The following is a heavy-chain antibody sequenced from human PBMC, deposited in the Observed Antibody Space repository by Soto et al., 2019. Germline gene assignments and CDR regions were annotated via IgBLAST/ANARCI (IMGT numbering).Heavy chain of an antibody. Sequence: GGSLRLSCAASGFTFSSYGMHWVRQAPGKGLEWVAVIWYDGSNKYYADSVKGRFTISRDNSKNTLYLQMNSLRAEDTAVYYCARDTLTGYSSGWYFVRDGNYFDYWGQGTLVTVSS. J-gene: IGHJ4*02. V-gene: IGHV3-33*01. CDR2: IWYDGSNK. D-gene: IGHD6-19*01. CDR3: ARDTLTGYSSGWYFVRDGNYFDY. CDR1: GFTFSSYG.